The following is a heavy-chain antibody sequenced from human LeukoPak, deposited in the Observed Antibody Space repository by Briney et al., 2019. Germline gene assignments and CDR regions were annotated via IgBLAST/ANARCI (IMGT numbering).Heavy chain of an antibody. Sequence: GSLRLSCAASGFTFTNYAMSWVRQAPGKGLEWIGYIYYSGSTNYNPSLKSRVTISVDTSKNQFSLRLSSVTAADTALYYCARHAAFADYQSHLTHFDYWGQGTLVTVSS. D-gene: IGHD4/OR15-4a*01. CDR3: ARHAAFADYQSHLTHFDY. V-gene: IGHV4-59*08. CDR2: IYYSGST. J-gene: IGHJ4*02. CDR1: GFTFTNYA.